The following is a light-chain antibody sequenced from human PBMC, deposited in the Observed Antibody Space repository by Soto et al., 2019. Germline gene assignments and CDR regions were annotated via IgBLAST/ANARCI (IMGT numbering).Light chain of an antibody. CDR2: SAS. CDR1: QSVSSSY. CDR3: QLDGSSRT. V-gene: IGKV3-20*01. J-gene: IGKJ1*01. Sequence: EIVLTQSPGTLSLSPGERATLSCRASQSVSSSYLAWYQQKPGQAPRLLIYSASSRAAGIPDRFSGSGSGTDFTVTISRLEPEDSAVYYCQLDGSSRTFGQGTKVDIK.